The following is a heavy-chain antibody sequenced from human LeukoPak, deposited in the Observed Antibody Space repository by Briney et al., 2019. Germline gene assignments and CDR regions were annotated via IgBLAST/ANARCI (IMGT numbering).Heavy chain of an antibody. D-gene: IGHD1-26*01. Sequence: ASVKVSCKASGYTFTSYGISWVRQAPGQGLEWMGWINPNSGGTNYAQKFQGWVTMTRDTSISTAYMELSRLRSDDTAVYYCARDRGSLGGATLFDYWGQGTLVTVSS. CDR3: ARDRGSLGGATLFDY. CDR2: INPNSGGT. CDR1: GYTFTSYG. J-gene: IGHJ4*02. V-gene: IGHV1-2*04.